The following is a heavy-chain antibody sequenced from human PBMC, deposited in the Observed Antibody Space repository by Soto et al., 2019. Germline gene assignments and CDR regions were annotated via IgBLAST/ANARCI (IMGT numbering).Heavy chain of an antibody. CDR1: GFTFSSYG. Sequence: LRLSCAASGFTFSSYGMHWVRQAPGKGLEWVAVISYDGSNKYYADSVKGRFTISRDNSKNTLYLQMNSLRAEDTAVYYCAKPVATGTWYYGMDVWGQGTTVTVSS. CDR2: ISYDGSNK. CDR3: AKPVATGTWYYGMDV. D-gene: IGHD2-15*01. V-gene: IGHV3-30*18. J-gene: IGHJ6*02.